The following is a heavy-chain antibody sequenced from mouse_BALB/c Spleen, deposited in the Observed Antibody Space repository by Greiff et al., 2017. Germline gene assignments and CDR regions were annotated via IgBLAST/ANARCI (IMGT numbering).Heavy chain of an antibody. CDR1: GYSFTGYY. CDR3: ARSTTVDWYFDV. V-gene: IGHV1-31*01. J-gene: IGHJ1*01. D-gene: IGHD1-1*01. CDR2: INPYNGAT. Sequence: EVQLQQSGPELVKPGASVKISCKASGYSFTGYYMHWVKQSHVKSLEWIGRINPYNGATSYNQNFKDKASLTVDKSSSTAYMELHSLTSEDSAVYYCARSTTVDWYFDVWGAGTTVTVSS.